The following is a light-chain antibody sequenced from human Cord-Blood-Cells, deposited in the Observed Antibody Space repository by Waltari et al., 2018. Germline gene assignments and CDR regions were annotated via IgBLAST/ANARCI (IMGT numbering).Light chain of an antibody. CDR2: AAS. J-gene: IGKJ4*01. V-gene: IGKV1-39*01. CDR1: QSISSY. Sequence: DIQMTQSPSSLSASAGDRVTITCRASQSISSYLNWYQQKPGKAPKLLIYAASSLQSGXXSXFSGXXXGTDFTLXXSSLQPEDFATYYCQQSYSTPLTFGGGTKVEIK. CDR3: QQSYSTPLT.